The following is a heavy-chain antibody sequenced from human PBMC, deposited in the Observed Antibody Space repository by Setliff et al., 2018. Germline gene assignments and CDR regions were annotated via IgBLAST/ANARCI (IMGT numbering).Heavy chain of an antibody. V-gene: IGHV1-69*10. CDR3: ARDRDSTNWGKIDY. CDR2: NIPILGIA. Sequence: SVKVSCKASGYTFNSYAISWVGQAPGQGLEWMGGNIPILGIANYAQKFQGRVTITTDESTSTAYMELSSLRSEDTAVYYCARDRDSTNWGKIDYWGQGTLVTVSS. D-gene: IGHD7-27*01. CDR1: GYTFNSYA. J-gene: IGHJ4*02.